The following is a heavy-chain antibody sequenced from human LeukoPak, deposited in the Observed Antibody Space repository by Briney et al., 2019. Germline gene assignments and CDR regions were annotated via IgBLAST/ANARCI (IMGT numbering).Heavy chain of an antibody. CDR2: IIPILGIA. Sequence: ASVKVSCKASGGTFSSYAISWVRQAPGHRLEGMGRIIPILGIANYGQKFQGRVTITADKSTSTAYMELSSLRSEDTAVYYCARDYNWNPPSYFYYYYGMDVWGQGTTVTVSS. V-gene: IGHV1-69*04. CDR3: ARDYNWNPPSYFYYYYGMDV. CDR1: GGTFSSYA. J-gene: IGHJ6*02. D-gene: IGHD1-20*01.